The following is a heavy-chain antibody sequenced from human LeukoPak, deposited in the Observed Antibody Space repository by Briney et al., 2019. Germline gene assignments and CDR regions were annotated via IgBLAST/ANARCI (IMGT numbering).Heavy chain of an antibody. V-gene: IGHV1-2*02. D-gene: IGHD6-13*01. CDR3: ASPPYGSSWYYFDY. CDR1: GYTFTGYY. J-gene: IGHJ4*02. CDR2: INPNSGGT. Sequence: GASVKVSCKASGYTFTGYYMHWVRQAPGQGLEWMGWINPNSGGTNYAQKFQGRVTMTRDTSISTAYMELSRLRSDDTAVYYCASPPYGSSWYYFDYWGQGTLVTVPS.